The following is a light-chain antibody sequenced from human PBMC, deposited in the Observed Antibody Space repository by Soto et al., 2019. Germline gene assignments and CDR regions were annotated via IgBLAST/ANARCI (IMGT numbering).Light chain of an antibody. V-gene: IGKV1-5*03. CDR2: KAS. CDR1: QSISSW. CDR3: QQYNGYSRT. J-gene: IGKJ1*01. Sequence: DIQMTQSPSTLSASVGDRVTITCRASQSISSWLAWYQQKPGKAPKLLIYKASILQSVVPSRFSGSGSGTEFTLTITSLQPDDFATYYCQQYNGYSRTFGQGTKVEV.